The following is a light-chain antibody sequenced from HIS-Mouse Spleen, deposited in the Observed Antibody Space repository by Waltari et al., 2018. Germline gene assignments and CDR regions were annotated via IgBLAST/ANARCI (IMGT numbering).Light chain of an antibody. CDR3: QQLNSYPPT. Sequence: DIQLTQSPSFLSASVGDRVTITCRASQGISSYLAWYQQKPVKAPKLLIYAASTLQSGVPSRFSGSGSGTEFPLTISSLQPEDFATYYCQQLNSYPPTFGQGTKVEIK. CDR1: QGISSY. CDR2: AAS. V-gene: IGKV1-9*01. J-gene: IGKJ1*01.